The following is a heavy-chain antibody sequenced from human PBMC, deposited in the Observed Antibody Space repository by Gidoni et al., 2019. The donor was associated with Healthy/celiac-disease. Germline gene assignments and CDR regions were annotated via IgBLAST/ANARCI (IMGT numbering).Heavy chain of an antibody. V-gene: IGHV5-51*01. Sequence: EVQLEQSGAEVKKPGESLKISGKGSGYSFTSYWIGWVRQMPGKGLEWMGVIYPGDSDTRYSPSFQGQVTISADKSISTAYLQWSSLKASDTAMYYCARHPKVGYYDFLDAFDIWGQGTMVTVSS. CDR3: ARHPKVGYYDFLDAFDI. CDR1: GYSFTSYW. CDR2: IYPGDSDT. D-gene: IGHD3-22*01. J-gene: IGHJ3*02.